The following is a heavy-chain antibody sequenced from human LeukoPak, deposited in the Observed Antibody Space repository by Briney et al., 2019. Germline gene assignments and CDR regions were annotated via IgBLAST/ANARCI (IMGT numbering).Heavy chain of an antibody. V-gene: IGHV3-11*04. J-gene: IGHJ1*01. CDR1: GFTFSDYY. Sequence: GGSLRLSCAASGFTFSDYYMSWIRQAPGKGLEWVSYISSSGSTIYYADSVKGRFTISRDNAKNSLYLQMNSLRAEDTAVYYCARVQSYYDILIGYFQHWGQGTLVTVSS. CDR2: ISSSGSTI. CDR3: ARVQSYYDILIGYFQH. D-gene: IGHD3-9*01.